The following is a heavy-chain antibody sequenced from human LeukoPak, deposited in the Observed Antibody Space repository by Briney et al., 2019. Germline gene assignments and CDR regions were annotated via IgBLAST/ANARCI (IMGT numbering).Heavy chain of an antibody. CDR2: INSDGSST. CDR3: ASLLARGLNWFDP. J-gene: IGHJ5*02. CDR1: GFTFSSYW. D-gene: IGHD3-10*01. V-gene: IGHV3-74*01. Sequence: GGSLRLSCAASGFTFSSYWMHWVRHAPGKGLVWVSRINSDGSSTSYADSVKGRFTISRDNAKNTLYLQMNSLRAEDTAVYYCASLLARGLNWFDPWGQGTLVTVSS.